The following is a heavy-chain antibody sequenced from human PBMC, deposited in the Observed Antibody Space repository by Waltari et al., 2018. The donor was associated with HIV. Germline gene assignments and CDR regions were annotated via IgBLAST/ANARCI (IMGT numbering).Heavy chain of an antibody. D-gene: IGHD6-19*01. V-gene: IGHV3-30*18. Sequence: QVQLVESGGGVVQPGMSLRLSCGASGFSFYDYGIHWVRQAPGKGLEWVAVISADGRSKVYSDSVKGRLTISRDNSKNTVQMQMKSLKAEDTAVYYCVKDGCSSGWCLDHWGQGSLVTVTS. CDR3: VKDGCSSGWCLDH. CDR1: GFSFYDYG. CDR2: ISADGRSK. J-gene: IGHJ4*02.